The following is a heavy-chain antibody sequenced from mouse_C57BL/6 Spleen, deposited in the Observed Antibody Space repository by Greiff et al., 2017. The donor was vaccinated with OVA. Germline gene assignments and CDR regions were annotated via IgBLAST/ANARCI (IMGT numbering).Heavy chain of an antibody. CDR1: GYTFTSYW. V-gene: IGHV1-53*01. D-gene: IGHD5-1-1*01. J-gene: IGHJ2*01. CDR3: TTYRSPHFDY. CDR2: INTSNGGT. Sequence: QVHVKQPGTELVKPGASVKLSCKASGYTFTSYWMHWVKQRPGQGLEWIGNINTSNGGTNYNEKFKSKATLTVDKSSSTAYMQLSSLTSDDSAGYYCTTYRSPHFDYWGQGTTLTVSS.